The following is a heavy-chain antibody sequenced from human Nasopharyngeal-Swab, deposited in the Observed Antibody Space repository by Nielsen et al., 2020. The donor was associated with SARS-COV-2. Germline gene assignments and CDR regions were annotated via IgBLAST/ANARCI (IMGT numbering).Heavy chain of an antibody. Sequence: GGSLRLSCAASGFTFSSYAMSWVRQAPGKGLEWVSAISGSGGSTYYADSVKGRFTISRDNAKNSLYLQMNSLRAEDTALYYCAKDSSRLTMIVASGYYFDYWGQGTLVTASS. V-gene: IGHV3-23*01. CDR2: ISGSGGST. CDR1: GFTFSSYA. D-gene: IGHD3-22*01. CDR3: AKDSSRLTMIVASGYYFDY. J-gene: IGHJ4*02.